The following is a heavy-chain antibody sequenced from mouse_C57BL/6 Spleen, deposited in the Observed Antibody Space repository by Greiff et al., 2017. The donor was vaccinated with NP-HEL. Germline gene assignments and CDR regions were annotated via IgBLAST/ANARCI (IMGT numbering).Heavy chain of an antibody. CDR1: GYTFTSYW. CDR2: IYPGSGST. J-gene: IGHJ4*01. Sequence: VQLQQPRAELVKPGASVKMSCKASGYTFTSYWITWVKQRPGQGLEWIGDIYPGSGSTNYNEKFKSKATLTVDTSSSTAYMQLSSLTSEDSAVYYCARIYSNYAMDYWGQGTSVTVSS. D-gene: IGHD2-5*01. CDR3: ARIYSNYAMDY. V-gene: IGHV1-55*01.